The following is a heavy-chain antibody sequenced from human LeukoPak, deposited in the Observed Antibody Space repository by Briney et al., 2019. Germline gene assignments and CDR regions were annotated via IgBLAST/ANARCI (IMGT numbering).Heavy chain of an antibody. CDR2: ISSSGRTI. D-gene: IGHD5-12*01. J-gene: IGHJ4*02. V-gene: IGHV3-48*03. Sequence: GGSLRLSCAASGLTFSSYEMNWVRQAPGRGLEWVSYISSSGRTIYYADSVKGRFTISRDNAKNSLYLQMNSLRAEDTAVYYCARPGGYSGYDWYYWGQGTLVTVSS. CDR3: ARPGGYSGYDWYY. CDR1: GLTFSSYE.